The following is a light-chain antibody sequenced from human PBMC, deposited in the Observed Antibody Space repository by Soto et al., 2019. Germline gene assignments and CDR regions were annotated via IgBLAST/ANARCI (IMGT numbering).Light chain of an antibody. CDR3: CSFTSSGTPV. V-gene: IGLV2-14*01. Sequence: QSALTQPASASGSPGQSITMSCTGASSDIGGYNYVSWYRQDPGKATKLIIYEFTNRPSGVSTRFSGSKSGNTASLPIPRLHTGDEADYYCCSFTSSGTPVFGGGTKGTVL. CDR1: SSDIGGYNY. CDR2: EFT. J-gene: IGLJ2*01.